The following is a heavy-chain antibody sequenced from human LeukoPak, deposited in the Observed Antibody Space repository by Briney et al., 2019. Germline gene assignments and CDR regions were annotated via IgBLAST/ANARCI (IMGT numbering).Heavy chain of an antibody. CDR3: ATYRQVLLPFES. J-gene: IGHJ4*02. CDR1: GFTFNSYT. CDR2: ISSSGTYI. D-gene: IGHD5-18*01. Sequence: GGSLRLSCAASGFTFNSYTINWVRQAPGKGLEWVSSISSSGTYIYYADSVRGRFTISRDNSRSTLFLQMNSLRVEDTAIYYCATYRQVLLPFESWGQGTLVTVSS. V-gene: IGHV3-21*04.